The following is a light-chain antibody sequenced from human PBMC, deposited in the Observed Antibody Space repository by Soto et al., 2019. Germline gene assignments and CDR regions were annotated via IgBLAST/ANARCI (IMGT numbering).Light chain of an antibody. Sequence: AIQMTQSPSSLSASVGDRVTITCRASQGIRNDLGWYQQKPGKAPKLLIYAASSLQSGLPSRFSGSGSGTDFTLTSSSRQPEDFATYYCLQDYNYPWAFGQGTKVEL. CDR1: QGIRND. CDR2: AAS. CDR3: LQDYNYPWA. J-gene: IGKJ1*01. V-gene: IGKV1-6*01.